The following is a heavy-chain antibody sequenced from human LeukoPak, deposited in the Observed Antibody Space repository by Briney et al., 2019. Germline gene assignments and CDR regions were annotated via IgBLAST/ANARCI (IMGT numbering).Heavy chain of an antibody. V-gene: IGHV3-23*01. Sequence: GGSLRLFCAASGFTFSSYAMSWVRQAPGKGLEWVSAISGSGGSSYYADSVKGRFTISRDNSKNTLYLQMNSLRAEDTAVYYCAKPDNAGKSLIAARIPRTQGAFDYWGQGTLVTVSS. CDR3: AKPDNAGKSLIAARIPRTQGAFDY. CDR2: ISGSGGSS. J-gene: IGHJ4*02. CDR1: GFTFSSYA. D-gene: IGHD6-6*01.